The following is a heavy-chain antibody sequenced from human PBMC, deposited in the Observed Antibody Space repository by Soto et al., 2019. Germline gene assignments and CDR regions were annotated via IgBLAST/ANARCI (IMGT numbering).Heavy chain of an antibody. CDR1: GFTFSGYE. Sequence: PGGSLRLSCAASGFTFSGYEMNWVRQAPGTGLEWISYISSSGSSIYYADSVKGRFTISRDNAKKSLYLQMNSLRAEDTAVYYCARGSSPPSRTSDPSYYYYGMDVWGQGTTVTVSS. D-gene: IGHD6-13*01. CDR3: ARGSSPPSRTSDPSYYYYGMDV. J-gene: IGHJ6*02. CDR2: ISSSGSSI. V-gene: IGHV3-48*03.